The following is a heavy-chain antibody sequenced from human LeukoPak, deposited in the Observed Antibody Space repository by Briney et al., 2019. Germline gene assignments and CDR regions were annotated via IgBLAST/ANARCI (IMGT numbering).Heavy chain of an antibody. V-gene: IGHV4-34*01. CDR1: GGSFSGYY. CDR3: ARGGRYSYGYFDY. CDR2: INHSGST. D-gene: IGHD5-18*01. J-gene: IGHJ4*02. Sequence: SETLSLTCAVYGGSFSGYYWSWIRQPPGKGLEWIGEINHSGSTNYSPSLKSRVTISVDTSKNQFSLKLSSVTAADTAVYYCARGGRYSYGYFDYWGQGTLVTVSS.